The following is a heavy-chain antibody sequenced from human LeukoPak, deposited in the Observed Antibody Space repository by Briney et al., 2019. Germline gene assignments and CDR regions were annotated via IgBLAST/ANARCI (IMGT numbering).Heavy chain of an antibody. CDR3: ARTAAAFANFDY. J-gene: IGHJ4*02. CDR2: VYPSGST. V-gene: IGHV4-39*07. Sequence: PSETLSLTCTVSGGSISSNTYYWGWIRQPPGKGLEWIGEVYPSGSTNYSPSLKSRVTISVDTSKNQFSLKLSSVTAADTAVYYCARTAAAFANFDYWGQGTLVTVSS. D-gene: IGHD6-13*01. CDR1: GGSISSNTYY.